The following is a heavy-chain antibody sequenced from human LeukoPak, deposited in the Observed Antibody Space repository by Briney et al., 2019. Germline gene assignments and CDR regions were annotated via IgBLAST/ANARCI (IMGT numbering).Heavy chain of an antibody. CDR3: ARGPPRVVITEFDY. V-gene: IGHV1-2*02. CDR2: INPNSGGT. Sequence: ASVKVSCKASGYTFTGYYMHWVRQAPGQGLEWMGWINPNSGGTNYAQKLQGRVTMTTDTSTSTAYMELRSLRSDDTAVYYCARGPPRVVITEFDYWGQGTLVTVSS. D-gene: IGHD3-22*01. CDR1: GYTFTGYY. J-gene: IGHJ4*02.